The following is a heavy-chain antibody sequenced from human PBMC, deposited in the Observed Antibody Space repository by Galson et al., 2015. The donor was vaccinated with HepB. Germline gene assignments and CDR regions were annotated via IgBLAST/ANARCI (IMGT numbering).Heavy chain of an antibody. J-gene: IGHJ4*02. V-gene: IGHV3-30*18. CDR2: ISYDGSNK. D-gene: IGHD1-1*01. Sequence: SLRLSCAASGFTFSSYGMHWVRQAPGKGLEWVAVISYDGSNKYYADSVKGRFTISRDNSKNTLYLQMNSLRAEDTAVYYCAKGLRGGNWNDGFDYWGQGTLVTVSS. CDR1: GFTFSSYG. CDR3: AKGLRGGNWNDGFDY.